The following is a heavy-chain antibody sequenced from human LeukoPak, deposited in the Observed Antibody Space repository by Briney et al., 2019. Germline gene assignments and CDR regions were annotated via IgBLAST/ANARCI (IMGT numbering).Heavy chain of an antibody. CDR2: IYYSGST. Sequence: SETLSLTCNVCGVSISLSSYYWAWIRQPPGKGLEWIGSIYYSGSTYYNPSLKSRLTISVDTSKNQFSLKLNSGTGADTFVYCCASKDSRWYYFDSWGQGSLVTVSS. CDR1: GVSISLSSYY. J-gene: IGHJ4*02. D-gene: IGHD6-13*01. CDR3: ASKDSRWYYFDS. V-gene: IGHV4-39*01.